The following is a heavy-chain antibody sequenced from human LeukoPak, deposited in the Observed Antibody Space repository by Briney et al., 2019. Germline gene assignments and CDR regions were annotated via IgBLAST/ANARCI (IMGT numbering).Heavy chain of an antibody. CDR3: AKDWPMDY. Sequence: PGGSLRLSCAASGFTVSTNYMSWVRQAPGKGLEWISVIYSGGNAYYADSVKGRFTISRDNSKNTLYLQMNSLRAEDTAVYYCAKDWPMDYWGQGTLVTVSS. V-gene: IGHV3-53*01. J-gene: IGHJ4*02. CDR1: GFTVSTNY. CDR2: IYSGGNA.